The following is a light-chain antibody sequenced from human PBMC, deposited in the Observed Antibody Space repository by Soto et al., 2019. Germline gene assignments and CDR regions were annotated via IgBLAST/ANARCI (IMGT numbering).Light chain of an antibody. CDR1: QSISGRY. CDR3: QQYHNWPPWT. J-gene: IGKJ1*01. CDR2: GAS. Sequence: ETVLTQSPGTLSLSPGERASLSCRASQSISGRYLAWYQQKPGQAPRLLIYGASTRAAGVPARFRGSGSETEFTLTISSLQSEDSAVYYCQQYHNWPPWTFGQGTKVEVK. V-gene: IGKV3-15*01.